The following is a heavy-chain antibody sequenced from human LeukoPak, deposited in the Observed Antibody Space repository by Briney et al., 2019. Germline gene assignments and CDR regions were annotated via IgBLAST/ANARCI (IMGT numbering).Heavy chain of an antibody. J-gene: IGHJ6*04. CDR3: ARDSPVRYFDWSLPEGDHYYGMDV. Sequence: ASVKVSCKASGYTFTSYGITWVRQAPGQGLEWMGWISAYNGNTNYAQNLQGRVTMTTGTSTSTAYMELRSLRSDDTAVYYCARDSPVRYFDWSLPEGDHYYGMDVWGKGTTVTVSS. V-gene: IGHV1-18*04. CDR2: ISAYNGNT. D-gene: IGHD3-9*01. CDR1: GYTFTSYG.